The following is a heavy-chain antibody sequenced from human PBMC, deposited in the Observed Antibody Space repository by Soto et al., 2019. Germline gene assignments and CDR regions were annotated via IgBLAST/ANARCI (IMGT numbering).Heavy chain of an antibody. Sequence: EPQLLESGGGLGHPGGSLRLSCAASGFTFSSYAMSWVRQAPGKGLEWVAAISGSGVSTYYADSVRGRSTISRDNSKKSVDLQMNSLRAEDTAVYYCAKFDCISIMCQVPAAKSTGGFEIWGQVTLVTVS. D-gene: IGHD2-2*01. J-gene: IGHJ3*02. V-gene: IGHV3-23*01. CDR3: AKFDCISIMCQVPAAKSTGGFEI. CDR2: ISGSGVST. CDR1: GFTFSSYA.